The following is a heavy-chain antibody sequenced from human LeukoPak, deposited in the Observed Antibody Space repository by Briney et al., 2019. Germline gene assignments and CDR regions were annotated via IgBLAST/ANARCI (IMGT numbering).Heavy chain of an antibody. D-gene: IGHD3-22*01. J-gene: IGHJ4*02. CDR2: ISAYNGNT. V-gene: IGHV1-18*01. Sequence: ASVTVSCKASGYTFTSYGISWVRQAPGQGLEWMGWISAYNGNTNYAQKLQGRVTMTTDTSTSTAYMELRSLRSDDTAVYYCARGAHYYDSSGYYWFVYWGQGTLVTVSS. CDR3: ARGAHYYDSSGYYWFVY. CDR1: GYTFTSYG.